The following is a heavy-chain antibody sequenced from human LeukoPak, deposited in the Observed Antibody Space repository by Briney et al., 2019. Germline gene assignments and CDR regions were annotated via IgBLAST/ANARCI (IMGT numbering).Heavy chain of an antibody. CDR2: INAGNGNT. Sequence: ASVKVSCKASGYTVTSYAMHWVRQAPGQRLEWMGWINAGNGNTKYSQKFQGRVTITRDTSASTAYMELSSLRSEDTAVYYCARESSGWFYYYYYGMDVWGQGTTVTVSS. CDR3: ARESSGWFYYYYYGMDV. V-gene: IGHV1-3*01. J-gene: IGHJ6*02. CDR1: GYTVTSYA. D-gene: IGHD6-19*01.